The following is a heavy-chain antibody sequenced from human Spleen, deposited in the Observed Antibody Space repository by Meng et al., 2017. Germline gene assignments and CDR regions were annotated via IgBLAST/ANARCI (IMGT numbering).Heavy chain of an antibody. J-gene: IGHJ4*01. CDR2: INYSGTT. Sequence: QLQLQESGPGLVKPSEILPLTCTVSGGSLSSRTYHGGWIRQPPRKGLEWMGSINYSGTTYYHSSLKRRVTISVDTSKMQFSLRLTSVTAADTAVYYCAGRAVRGDIDYWGHGTLVTVSS. D-gene: IGHD3-10*01. CDR3: AGRAVRGDIDY. V-gene: IGHV4-39*01. CDR1: GGSLSSRTYH.